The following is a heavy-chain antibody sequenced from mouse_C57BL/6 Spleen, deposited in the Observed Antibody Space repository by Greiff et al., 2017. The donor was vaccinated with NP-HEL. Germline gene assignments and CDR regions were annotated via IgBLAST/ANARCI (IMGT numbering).Heavy chain of an antibody. CDR1: GFTFSDFY. Sequence: EVNVVESGGGLVQSGRSLRLSCATSGFTFSDFYMEWVRQAPGKGLEWIAASRNKANDYTTEYSASVKGRFIVSRDTSQSILYLQMNALRAEDTAIYYCARDGGKDYAMDYWGQGTSVTVSS. CDR3: ARDGGKDYAMDY. CDR2: SRNKANDYTT. V-gene: IGHV7-1*01. J-gene: IGHJ4*01. D-gene: IGHD1-3*01.